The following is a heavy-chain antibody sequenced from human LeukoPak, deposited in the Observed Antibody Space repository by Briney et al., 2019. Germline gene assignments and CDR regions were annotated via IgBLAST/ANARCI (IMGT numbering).Heavy chain of an antibody. D-gene: IGHD2-2*01. CDR2: INHSGST. CDR1: GGSISSSSYY. CDR3: ARGPLNIVVVPAAIETNWFDP. J-gene: IGHJ5*02. V-gene: IGHV4-39*07. Sequence: SETLSLTCTVSGGSISSSSYYWSWIRQPPGKGLEWIGEINHSGSTNYNPSLKSRVTISVDTSKNQFSLKLSSVTAADTAVYYCARGPLNIVVVPAAIETNWFDPWGQGTLVTVSS.